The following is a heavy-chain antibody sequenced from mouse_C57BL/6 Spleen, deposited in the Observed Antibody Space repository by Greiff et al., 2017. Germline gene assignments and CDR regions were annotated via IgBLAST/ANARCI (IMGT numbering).Heavy chain of an antibody. CDR1: GYTFTSYD. D-gene: IGHD1-1*01. CDR3: AREDYYGSSSYWYFDV. Sequence: VQLQQSGPELVKPGASVKLSCKASGYTFTSYDINWVKQRPGQGLEWIGWIYPRDGSTKYNEKFKGKATLTVDTSSSTAYMGLHSLTSEDSAVYFCAREDYYGSSSYWYFDVWGTGTTVTVSS. CDR2: IYPRDGST. J-gene: IGHJ1*03. V-gene: IGHV1-85*01.